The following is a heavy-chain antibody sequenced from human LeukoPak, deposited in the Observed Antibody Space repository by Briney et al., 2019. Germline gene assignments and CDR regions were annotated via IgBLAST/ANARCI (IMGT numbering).Heavy chain of an antibody. CDR2: IYSGGST. Sequence: PGGSLRLSCAASGFTFSNYAMSWVRQAPGKGLEWVSVIYSGGSTYYADSVKGRFTISRDNSKNTLYLQMNSLRAEDTAVYYCARDGGSYSFDYWGQGTLVTVSS. CDR1: GFTFSNYA. CDR3: ARDGGSYSFDY. D-gene: IGHD1-26*01. J-gene: IGHJ4*02. V-gene: IGHV3-66*01.